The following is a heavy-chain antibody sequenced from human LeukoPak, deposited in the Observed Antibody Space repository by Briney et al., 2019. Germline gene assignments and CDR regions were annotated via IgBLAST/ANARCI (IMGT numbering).Heavy chain of an antibody. J-gene: IGHJ4*02. V-gene: IGHV2-5*02. D-gene: IGHD5-18*01. Sequence: TPSLTCTVSGGSISHSNYYWAWIRQPPGKALEWLALIYWDDDKRYSPSLKSRLTITKDTSKNQVVLTMTNMDPVDTATYYCAHVHSYGHVDYFDYWGQGTLVTVSS. CDR2: IYWDDDK. CDR3: AHVHSYGHVDYFDY. CDR1: GGSISHSNYY.